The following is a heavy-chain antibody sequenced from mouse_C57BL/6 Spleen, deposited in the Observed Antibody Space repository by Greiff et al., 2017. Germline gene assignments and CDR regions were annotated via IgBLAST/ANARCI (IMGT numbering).Heavy chain of an antibody. CDR1: GFTFSDYY. CDR2: INYDGSST. V-gene: IGHV5-16*01. D-gene: IGHD1-1*01. CDR3: ARDPLYYGSSYWYFDV. Sequence: EVHLVESEGGLVQPGSSMKLSCTASGFTFSDYYMAWVRQVPEKGLEWVANINYDGSSTYYLDSLKSRFIISRDNAKNILYLQMSSLKSEDTATYYCARDPLYYGSSYWYFDVWGTGTTVTVSS. J-gene: IGHJ1*03.